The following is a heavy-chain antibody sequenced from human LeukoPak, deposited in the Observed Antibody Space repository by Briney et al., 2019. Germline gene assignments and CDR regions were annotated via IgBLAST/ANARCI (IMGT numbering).Heavy chain of an antibody. J-gene: IGHJ4*02. CDR3: ARDRRGSGWYGD. Sequence: GSLRLSCAASGFTFSSYAMHWVRQAPGKGLEWVAVISYDGSNKYYADSVKGRFTISRDNSKNTLYLQMNSLRAEDTAVYYCARDRRGSGWYGDWGQGTLVTVSS. V-gene: IGHV3-30*04. CDR2: ISYDGSNK. D-gene: IGHD6-19*01. CDR1: GFTFSSYA.